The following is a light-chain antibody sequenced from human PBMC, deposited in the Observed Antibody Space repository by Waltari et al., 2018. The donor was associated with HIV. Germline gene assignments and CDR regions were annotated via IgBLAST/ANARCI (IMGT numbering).Light chain of an antibody. J-gene: IGLJ1*01. CDR3: CSYTSGSTHV. V-gene: IGLV2-14*03. CDR2: DVK. Sequence: QSVLTQPASLSGSPGQSITISCSGFRSDIGDYNYVSWYQQYQGKVPKLIIYDVKYRPSGVSNRFSGSKSDSAAFLNISGLQTEDEAVYHCCSYTSGSTHVFGTGTEVTVL. CDR1: RSDIGDYNY.